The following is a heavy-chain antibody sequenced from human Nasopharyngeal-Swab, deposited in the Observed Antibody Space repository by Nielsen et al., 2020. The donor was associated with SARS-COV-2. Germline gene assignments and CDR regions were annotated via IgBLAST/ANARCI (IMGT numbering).Heavy chain of an antibody. V-gene: IGHV3-53*01. CDR2: IYSGGST. J-gene: IGHJ4*02. CDR3: ARESAAGWY. Sequence: GESLKISCAASGFTVSSNYMSWVRQAPGKGLEWVSVIYSGGSTYYADSVKGRFTISRDNSNNTLYLQMNSLRAEDTAVYYCARESAAGWYWGQGTLVTVSS. CDR1: GFTVSSNY. D-gene: IGHD6-25*01.